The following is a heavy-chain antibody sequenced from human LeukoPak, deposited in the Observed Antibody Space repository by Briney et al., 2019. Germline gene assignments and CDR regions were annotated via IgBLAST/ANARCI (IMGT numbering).Heavy chain of an antibody. D-gene: IGHD1-26*01. CDR2: ISYDGSNK. Sequence: GGSLRLSCAASGFTFSSYGMHWVRQAPGKGLEWVAVISYDGSNKYYADSVKGRFTISRDNSKNTLYLQMNSLRAEDTAVYYCAKGRREGGFDYWGQGTLVTVSS. CDR3: AKGRREGGFDY. CDR1: GFTFSSYG. J-gene: IGHJ4*02. V-gene: IGHV3-30*18.